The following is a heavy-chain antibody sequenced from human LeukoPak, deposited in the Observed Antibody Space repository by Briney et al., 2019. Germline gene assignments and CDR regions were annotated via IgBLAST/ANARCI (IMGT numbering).Heavy chain of an antibody. Sequence: ASVKVSCKTSGYTFTTYGIDWVRQAPGQGLEWMGCISAYNGNTNYAQTLQGRVTITTDTSTSTAFMELRSLRSDDTAVYYCATNGYSYGLDYWGQGTLVTVSS. CDR3: ATNGYSYGLDY. J-gene: IGHJ4*02. CDR2: ISAYNGNT. V-gene: IGHV1-18*01. D-gene: IGHD5-18*01. CDR1: GYTFTTYG.